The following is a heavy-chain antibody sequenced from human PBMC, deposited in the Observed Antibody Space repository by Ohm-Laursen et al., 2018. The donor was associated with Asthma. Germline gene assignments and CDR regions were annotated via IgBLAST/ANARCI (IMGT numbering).Heavy chain of an antibody. D-gene: IGHD4-23*01. CDR3: VRSVDDGGNSGDY. Sequence: SLRLSCAASGFTFNSYGIHWVRQAPGKGLEWVAVISFDGSIKVYADSVKGRFTISKDNSKNTVSLQMNSLRAEDTAVYYCVRSVDDGGNSGDYWGQGTLVTVSS. V-gene: IGHV3-33*05. CDR1: GFTFNSYG. CDR2: ISFDGSIK. J-gene: IGHJ4*02.